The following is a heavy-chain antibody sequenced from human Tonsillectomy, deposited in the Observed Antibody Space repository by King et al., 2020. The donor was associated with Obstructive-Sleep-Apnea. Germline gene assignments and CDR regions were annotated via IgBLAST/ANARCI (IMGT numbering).Heavy chain of an antibody. CDR2: ISWDGGST. J-gene: IGHJ4*02. Sequence: VQLVESGGVVVQPGGSLRLSCAASGFTFDDYAMHWVRQAPGKGLEWVSLISWDGGSTYYADSVKGRFTISRDNSKNSLYLQMNSLRAEDTALYYCAKDTEGRHCSGGSCYSMGYWGQGTLVTVSS. V-gene: IGHV3-43D*03. D-gene: IGHD2-15*01. CDR3: AKDTEGRHCSGGSCYSMGY. CDR1: GFTFDDYA.